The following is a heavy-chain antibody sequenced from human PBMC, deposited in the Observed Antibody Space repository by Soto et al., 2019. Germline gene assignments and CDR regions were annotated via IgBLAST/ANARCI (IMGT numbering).Heavy chain of an antibody. V-gene: IGHV1-18*01. CDR3: ARGVVGYYDSSGYYPH. J-gene: IGHJ4*02. D-gene: IGHD3-22*01. CDR1: GYTFTSYG. Sequence: ASVKVSCKASGYTFTSYGISWVRQAPGQGLEWMGWISAYNGNTNYAQKLQGRVTMTTDTSTSTAYMELRSLRSDDTAVYYCARGVVGYYDSSGYYPHWGQGTLVTAPQ. CDR2: ISAYNGNT.